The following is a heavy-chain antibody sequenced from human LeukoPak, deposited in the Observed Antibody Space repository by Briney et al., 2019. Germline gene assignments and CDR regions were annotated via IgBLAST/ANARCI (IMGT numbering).Heavy chain of an antibody. CDR1: GFTFSTYW. Sequence: PGGSLRLSCAASGFTFSTYWMSWVRQAPGKGLEWVANIKQDGSEKYYVDSVKGRFTISRDNAKNSLYLQMNSLRAEDTAVYYCAREVGTCGGGTCYFRFDYWGQGTLVTVSS. V-gene: IGHV3-7*01. CDR2: IKQDGSEK. D-gene: IGHD2-15*01. CDR3: AREVGTCGGGTCYFRFDY. J-gene: IGHJ4*02.